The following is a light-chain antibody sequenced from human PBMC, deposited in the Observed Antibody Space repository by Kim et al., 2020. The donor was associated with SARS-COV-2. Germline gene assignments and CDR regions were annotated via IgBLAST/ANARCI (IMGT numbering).Light chain of an antibody. V-gene: IGLV2-11*01. CDR1: SSDVGGYNY. Sequence: QSVTLSCTGTSSDVGGYNYVSWYQQHPGKAPKLMIYDVSKRPSGVPDRFSGSKSGNTASLTISGLQAEDEADYYCCSYAGSYTARVFGTGTKVTVL. CDR2: DVS. J-gene: IGLJ1*01. CDR3: CSYAGSYTARV.